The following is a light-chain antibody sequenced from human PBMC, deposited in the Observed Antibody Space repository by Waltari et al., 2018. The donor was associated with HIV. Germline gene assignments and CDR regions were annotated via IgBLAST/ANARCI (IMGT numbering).Light chain of an antibody. Sequence: EIVLTQSPATLSLSPGETATLSCRASQTVSTFLAWYQQKPGQSPRLLISGVSARAPGITVRFSGSGSETDFTLTISGLEPDDFAVYCCQQLKYLYTFGQGTKVEI. CDR3: QQLKYLYT. CDR2: GVS. V-gene: IGKV3-11*01. CDR1: QTVSTF. J-gene: IGKJ2*01.